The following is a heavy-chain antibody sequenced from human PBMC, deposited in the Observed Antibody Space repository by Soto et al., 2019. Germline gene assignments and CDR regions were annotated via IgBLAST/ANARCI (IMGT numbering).Heavy chain of an antibody. CDR3: AKVGVLRWFGDYWGWCDP. J-gene: IGHJ5*02. CDR1: GFTFSSYA. CDR2: ISGSGGST. V-gene: IGHV3-23*01. Sequence: EVQLLESGGGLVQPGGSLRLSCAASGFTFSSYAMSWVRQAPGKGLEWVSAISGSGGSTYYADSVKGRFTISRDNSKNTLYLQMNSRRAEDTAVYYCAKVGVLRWFGDYWGWCDPWGQGTLVTVSS. D-gene: IGHD3-10*01.